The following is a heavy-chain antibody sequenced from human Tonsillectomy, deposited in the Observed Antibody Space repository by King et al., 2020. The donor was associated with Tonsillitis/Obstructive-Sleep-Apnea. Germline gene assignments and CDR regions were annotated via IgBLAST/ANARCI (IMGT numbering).Heavy chain of an antibody. CDR1: GFPFDDYT. CDR3: AKSGYGGTALYYYYMDV. Sequence: VQLVESGGVVVQPGGSLRLLCAASGFPFDDYTMHWVRQAPGKGLEWVSLITWDGGSTSNADAVKGRFTISRDNNKNSLYLQMNSLRTEDTALYYCAKSGYGGTALYYYYMDVWGKGTTVTVSS. D-gene: IGHD4-23*01. J-gene: IGHJ6*03. CDR2: ITWDGGST. V-gene: IGHV3-43*01.